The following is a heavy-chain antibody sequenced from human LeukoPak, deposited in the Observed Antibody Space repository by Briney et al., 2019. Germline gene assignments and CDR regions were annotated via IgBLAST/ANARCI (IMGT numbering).Heavy chain of an antibody. CDR3: ARDPSGSYYSTFDY. J-gene: IGHJ4*02. V-gene: IGHV3-48*03. D-gene: IGHD1-26*01. Sequence: PGGSLRLSCAASGSTFSSYEMNWVRQAPGKGLEWVSYISRSGSSIYYTDSVRGRFTISRDNTKNSLYLQMNSLRAEDTAVYYCARDPSGSYYSTFDYWGQGTLVTVSS. CDR1: GSTFSSYE. CDR2: ISRSGSSI.